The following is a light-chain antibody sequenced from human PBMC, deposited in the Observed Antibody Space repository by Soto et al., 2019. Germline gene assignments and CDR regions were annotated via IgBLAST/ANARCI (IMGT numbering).Light chain of an antibody. J-gene: IGKJ1*01. V-gene: IGKV3-20*01. CDR2: GTS. CDR1: QTISSVY. CDR3: QQYVGWT. Sequence: EIVLTQSPGTLSVSPGERATLSCRASQTISSVYLAWYQQKPGQAPSILIYGTSSRATGIPDRFSGSGSGTDFALTISRLEPEDSAIYYCQQYVGWTFGQGTKVEI.